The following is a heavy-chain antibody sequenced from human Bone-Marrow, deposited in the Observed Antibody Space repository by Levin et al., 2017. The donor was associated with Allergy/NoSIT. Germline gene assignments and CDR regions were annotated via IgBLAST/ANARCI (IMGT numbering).Heavy chain of an antibody. D-gene: IGHD2-21*01. CDR2: SDHTGNT. CDR1: GDSISSVY. J-gene: IGHJ6*02. V-gene: IGHV4-59*01. Sequence: ESLKISCSVSGDSISSVYLSWIRQSPGKGLEWIGYSDHTGNTNSNPSLKSRVTMSADTSKNQFSLRLHSVTAADTAVYYCARDSGVKHRRNYYHGMDVWGQGTTVTVSS. CDR3: ARDSGVKHRRNYYHGMDV.